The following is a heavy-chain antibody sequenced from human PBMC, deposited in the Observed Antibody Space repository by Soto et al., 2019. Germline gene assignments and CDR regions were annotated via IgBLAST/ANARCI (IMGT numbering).Heavy chain of an antibody. Sequence: PSETLSLTCTVSGGSISTYYWNWIRQPPGKGLEWIGYGYYGGSTNYNPSLKSRVTISVDTSKNQFSLKLRSVTAADTAVYYCARRGYGSRWPNVYMDVWGKGTTVTVSS. V-gene: IGHV4-59*12. CDR1: GGSISTYY. D-gene: IGHD6-13*01. CDR2: GYYGGST. CDR3: ARRGYGSRWPNVYMDV. J-gene: IGHJ6*03.